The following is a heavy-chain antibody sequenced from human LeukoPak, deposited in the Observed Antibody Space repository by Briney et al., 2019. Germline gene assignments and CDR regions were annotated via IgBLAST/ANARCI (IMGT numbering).Heavy chain of an antibody. CDR1: RYTFTSYD. Sequence: ASVRVSCKAFRYTFTSYDINWVRQAPGQGLEWMGWMNPSTGNAGYAPKFQGRVTMTRDTSTSTAYMEVRGLTSEDTAVYYCARLSQTPDYYNSGGYFYLGYWGQGTRVTVSP. CDR3: ARLSQTPDYYNSGGYFYLGY. D-gene: IGHD3-22*01. V-gene: IGHV1-8*01. J-gene: IGHJ4*02. CDR2: MNPSTGNA.